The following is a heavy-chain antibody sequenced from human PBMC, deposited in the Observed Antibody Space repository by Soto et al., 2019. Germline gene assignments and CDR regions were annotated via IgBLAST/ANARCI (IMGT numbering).Heavy chain of an antibody. CDR2: IYTSGST. V-gene: IGHV4-4*07. CDR1: GGSISSYY. D-gene: IGHD3-22*01. J-gene: IGHJ4*02. CDR3: ARTPGYYDSSGYYYYFDY. Sequence: PSETLSLTCTVSGGSISSYYWSWIRQPAGKGLEWIGRIYTSGSTNYNPSLKSRVTMSVDTSKNQFSLKLSSVTAADTAAYYCARTPGYYDSSGYYYYFDYWGQGTLVTVSS.